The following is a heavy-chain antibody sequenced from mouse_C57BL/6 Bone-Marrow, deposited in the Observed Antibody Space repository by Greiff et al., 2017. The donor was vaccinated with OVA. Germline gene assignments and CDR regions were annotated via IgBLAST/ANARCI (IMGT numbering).Heavy chain of an antibody. Sequence: VQLQQSGAELVRPGTSVKMSCKASGYTFTNYWIGWAKQRPGHGLEWIGNIYPGGGYTNYNEKFKGKATMTADKSSSTAYMQFSSLISEDYAIFNGTTSNPEEWFDVEGAGTAVTVSS. D-gene: IGHD2-5*01. J-gene: IGHJ1*01. CDR1: GYTFTNYW. V-gene: IGHV1-63*01. CDR3: TTSNPEEWFDV. CDR2: IYPGGGYT.